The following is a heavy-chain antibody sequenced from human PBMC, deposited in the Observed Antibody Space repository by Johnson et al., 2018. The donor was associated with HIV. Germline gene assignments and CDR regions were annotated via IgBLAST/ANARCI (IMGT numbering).Heavy chain of an antibody. J-gene: IGHJ3*02. Sequence: QVQLVESGGGVVQPGRSLRLSCAASGFSFSTYNMHCVRHAPGRGLQWVAFISYSGSDTSYGDSVKGRLTVSRDNSENTLFLQMNRLRDEDTAVYYCARGPYDYVWGSYRFIGAVDIWGQGTMVTVSS. CDR1: GFSFSTYN. V-gene: IGHV3-30*03. D-gene: IGHD3-16*02. CDR2: ISYSGSDT. CDR3: ARGPYDYVWGSYRFIGAVDI.